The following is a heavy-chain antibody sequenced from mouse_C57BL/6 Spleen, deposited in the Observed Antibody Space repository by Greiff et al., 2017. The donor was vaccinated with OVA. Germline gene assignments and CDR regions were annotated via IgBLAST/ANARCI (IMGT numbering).Heavy chain of an antibody. D-gene: IGHD1-1*01. V-gene: IGHV1-54*01. CDR2: INPGSGGT. Sequence: QVQLQQSGAELVRPGTSVTVSCKASGYAFTNYLIEWVKQRPGQGLEWIGVINPGSGGTNYNEKFKGKATLPADKSSSTAYMQLSSLTSEDSAVYLGARGTTVVADYAMDYWGQGTSVTVSS. CDR1: GYAFTNYL. CDR3: ARGTTVVADYAMDY. J-gene: IGHJ4*01.